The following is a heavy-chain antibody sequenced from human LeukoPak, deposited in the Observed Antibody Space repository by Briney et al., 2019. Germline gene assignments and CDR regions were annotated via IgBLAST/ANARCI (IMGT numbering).Heavy chain of an antibody. CDR1: GFTFSSYS. CDR2: IGSSSSTI. V-gene: IGHV3-48*02. Sequence: GGSLRLSCAASGFTFSSYSMNWVRQAPGKGLEWVSYIGSSSSTIYYADSVKGRFTISRDNAKNSLYLQMNSLRDEDTAVYYCARDRYYDSSGYYPDAFDIWGQGTMVTVSS. J-gene: IGHJ3*02. D-gene: IGHD3-22*01. CDR3: ARDRYYDSSGYYPDAFDI.